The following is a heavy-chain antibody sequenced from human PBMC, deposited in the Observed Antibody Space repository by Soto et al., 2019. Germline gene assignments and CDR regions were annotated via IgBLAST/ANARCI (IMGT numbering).Heavy chain of an antibody. D-gene: IGHD3-22*01. V-gene: IGHV3-48*01. CDR3: ARSYYYDSSGSHNWFDP. CDR2: ISSSSSTI. CDR1: GFTFSSYS. Sequence: GGSLRLSCAASGFTFSSYSMNWVRQAPGKGLEWVSYISSSSSTIYYADSVKGRFTISRDNAKNSLYLQMNSLRAEDTAVYYCARSYYYDSSGSHNWFDPWGQGTLVTVSS. J-gene: IGHJ5*02.